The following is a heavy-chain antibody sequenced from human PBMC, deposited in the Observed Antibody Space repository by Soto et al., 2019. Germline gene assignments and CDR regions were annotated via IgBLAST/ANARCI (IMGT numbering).Heavy chain of an antibody. CDR2: IYRTGST. Sequence: PSETLSLTXAVSGGSFTSNNWWTWVRQPPGQGLEWIGEIYRTGSTNYNPPLKSRVTISLDKSENQFSLKVTSLTAADTAVYYCASRDPGTSVDYWGQGTLVTVSS. CDR3: ASRDPGTSVDY. CDR1: GGSFTSNNW. J-gene: IGHJ4*02. V-gene: IGHV4-4*02. D-gene: IGHD1-7*01.